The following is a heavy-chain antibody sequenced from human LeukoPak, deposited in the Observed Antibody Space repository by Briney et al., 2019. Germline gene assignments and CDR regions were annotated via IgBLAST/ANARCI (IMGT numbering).Heavy chain of an antibody. CDR3: ARDLARNYYGSGSYFDY. Sequence: GGSLRLSCAASGFTFSTYWMSWVRQAPGKGLEWVANIKQDGSEKYYVDSVKGRFTISRDNAKNSLYLQMNSLRAEDTAVYYCARDLARNYYGSGSYFDYWGHGNLFTVSS. V-gene: IGHV3-7*04. CDR2: IKQDGSEK. CDR1: GFTFSTYW. J-gene: IGHJ4*01. D-gene: IGHD3-10*01.